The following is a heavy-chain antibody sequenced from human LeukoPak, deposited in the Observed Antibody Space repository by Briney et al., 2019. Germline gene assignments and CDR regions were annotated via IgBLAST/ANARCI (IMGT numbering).Heavy chain of an antibody. CDR3: ARDGCFRDSDGYSFDY. CDR1: NYSLNRGYY. CDR2: IYHSGTT. D-gene: IGHD3-22*01. Sequence: SETLSLTCAVSNYSLNRGYYWGRIRQPPGKGLEWIASIYHSGTTYYNPSLRNRVTLFVDTSKNQFSLKLTSLTAADTAVYYCARDGCFRDSDGYSFDYWGQGTLVTVSS. V-gene: IGHV4-38-2*02. J-gene: IGHJ4*02.